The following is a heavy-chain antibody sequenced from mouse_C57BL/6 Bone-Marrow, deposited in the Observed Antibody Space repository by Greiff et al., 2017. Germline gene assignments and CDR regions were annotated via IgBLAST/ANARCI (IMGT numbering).Heavy chain of an antibody. J-gene: IGHJ1*03. CDR2: IDPSDSYT. CDR3: ARDYYGSSPWYFDV. D-gene: IGHD1-1*01. Sequence: QVQLQQPGAELVMPGASVKLSCKASGYTFTSYWMHWVKQRPGQGLEWIGEIDPSDSYTNYNQKFKGKSTLTVDESSSTAYMQLSSLTSEDSAVDYCARDYYGSSPWYFDVWGTGTTVTVSS. CDR1: GYTFTSYW. V-gene: IGHV1-69*01.